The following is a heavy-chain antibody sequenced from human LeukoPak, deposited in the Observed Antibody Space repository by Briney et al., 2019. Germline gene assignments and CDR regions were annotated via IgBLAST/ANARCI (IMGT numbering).Heavy chain of an antibody. CDR2: INHSGST. V-gene: IGHV4-34*01. J-gene: IGHJ5*02. CDR3: ARGRRGNWFDP. Sequence: PSETLSLTCAVYGGSFSGYYWSWIRQPPGKGLEWIGEINHSGSTNYNPSLKSRVTISVDTPKNQFSLKLSSVTAADTAVYYCARGRRGNWFDPWGQGTLVTVSS. CDR1: GGSFSGYY.